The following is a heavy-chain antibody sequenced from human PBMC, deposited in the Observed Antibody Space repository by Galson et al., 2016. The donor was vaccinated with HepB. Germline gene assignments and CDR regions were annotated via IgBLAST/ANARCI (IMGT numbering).Heavy chain of an antibody. J-gene: IGHJ3*02. CDR1: GFNFSDYY. D-gene: IGHD1-26*01. Sequence: LRLSCAASGFNFSDYYMSWIRQAPGKGLEWLSYISTSSNYTNYADSVKGRFTISRDNAKNSLYLQMNRLRAEDTAVYYCARALGLSAFDIWGQGTMVTVSS. V-gene: IGHV3-11*05. CDR2: ISTSSNYT. CDR3: ARALGLSAFDI.